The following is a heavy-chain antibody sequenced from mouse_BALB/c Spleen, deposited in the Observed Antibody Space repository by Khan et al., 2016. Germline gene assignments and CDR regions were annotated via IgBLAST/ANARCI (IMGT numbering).Heavy chain of an antibody. D-gene: IGHD1-2*01. J-gene: IGHJ1*01. CDR1: GYSITSDYA. CDR2: IRYSGST. Sequence: EVQLQESGPGLVKPSQSLSLTCTVTGYSITSDYARNWIRQFPGNKLEWMGYIRYSGSTTYNPSLKSRISITRDTSKNQFFLQLYSVTTEDTATYYCTRSPTATRYFDVWGVGTTVTVSS. V-gene: IGHV3-2*02. CDR3: TRSPTATRYFDV.